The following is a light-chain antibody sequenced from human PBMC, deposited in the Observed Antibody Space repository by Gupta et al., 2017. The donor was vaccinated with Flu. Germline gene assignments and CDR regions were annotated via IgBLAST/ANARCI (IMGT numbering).Light chain of an antibody. CDR2: RND. CDR3: AAWDDSRSAYV. V-gene: IGLV1-47*01. Sequence: QSLLTQPPSASRTPGQRVTISCSASSTNIGTNYVHWYQQLPGTAPKLLIYRNDQRPSGVPDRFSGSKSGTSASLAISGRRSEDEADYYCAAWDDSRSAYVFGTETKVTVL. J-gene: IGLJ1*01. CDR1: STNIGTNY.